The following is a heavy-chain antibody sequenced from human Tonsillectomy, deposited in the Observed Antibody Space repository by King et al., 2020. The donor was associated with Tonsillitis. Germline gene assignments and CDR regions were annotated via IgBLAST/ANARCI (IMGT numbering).Heavy chain of an antibody. Sequence: QLVQSGAEVKKPGSSVKVSCKASGGTFSSYAISWVRQAPGQGLEWMGGIIPIFGTANYAQKFQGRVTITADESTSTAYMELSSLSSEDTAVYYCASDSLYDYVWGSYRPLFDYWGKGTLVTVSS. CDR3: ASDSLYDYVWGSYRPLFDY. V-gene: IGHV1-69*01. J-gene: IGHJ4*02. D-gene: IGHD3-16*02. CDR1: GGTFSSYA. CDR2: IIPIFGTA.